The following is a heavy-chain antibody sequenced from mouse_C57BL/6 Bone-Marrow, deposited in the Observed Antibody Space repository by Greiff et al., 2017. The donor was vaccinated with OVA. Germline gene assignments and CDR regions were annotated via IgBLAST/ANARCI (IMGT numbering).Heavy chain of an antibody. V-gene: IGHV5-4*01. CDR3: AREGSNYGGYAMDY. Sequence: EVQRVESGGGLVKPGGSLKLSCAASGFTFSSYAMSWVRQTPEKRLEWVATISDGGSYTYYPDNVKGRFTISRDNAKNNLYLQMSHLKSEDTAMYYCAREGSNYGGYAMDYWGQGTSVTVSS. CDR2: ISDGGSYT. CDR1: GFTFSSYA. J-gene: IGHJ4*01. D-gene: IGHD2-5*01.